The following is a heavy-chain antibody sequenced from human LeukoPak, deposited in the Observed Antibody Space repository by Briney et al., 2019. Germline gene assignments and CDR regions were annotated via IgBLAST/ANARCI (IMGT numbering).Heavy chain of an antibody. J-gene: IGHJ6*03. V-gene: IGHV3-7*03. CDR3: AKGNAYSDYYMDV. Sequence: QSGGSLRLSCAASVFAFSSYWMSGVRQARGKGLEWVANIKEDGSEKYFVDSVKGRFTISRDNAKNTLYLQTNSLRTEDTALYYCAKGNAYSDYYMDVWGKGATVTVSS. CDR1: VFAFSSYW. CDR2: IKEDGSEK. D-gene: IGHD1-1*01.